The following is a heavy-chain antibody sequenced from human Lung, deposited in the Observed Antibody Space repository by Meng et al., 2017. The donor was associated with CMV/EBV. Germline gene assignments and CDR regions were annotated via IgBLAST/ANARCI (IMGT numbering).Heavy chain of an antibody. CDR3: AKPRLLVAPRDPTYGAFDI. D-gene: IGHD5-12*01. J-gene: IGHJ3*02. CDR1: GFSFSTYW. V-gene: IGHV3-7*03. Sequence: GGSLRLXCAASGFSFSTYWMNWVRQAPGKGLEWVASIKQDGSEIYYVDSVKGRFTISRDNAKKSLYLQMNSLRAEDTAVYYCAKPRLLVAPRDPTYGAFDIWXQGTXVTVSS. CDR2: IKQDGSEI.